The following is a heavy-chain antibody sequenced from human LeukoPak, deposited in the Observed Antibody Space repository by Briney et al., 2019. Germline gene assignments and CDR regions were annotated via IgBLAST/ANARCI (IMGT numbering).Heavy chain of an antibody. V-gene: IGHV1-24*01. CDR1: GYTLTELS. D-gene: IGHD2-15*01. J-gene: IGHJ4*02. CDR3: ATTLGYCSGGSCYPFDY. CDR2: FDPEDGET. Sequence: ASVKVSCKVSGYTLTELSMHWVRQAPGKGPEWMGGFDPEDGETIYAQKFQGRVTMTEDTSTDTAYMELSSLRSEDTAVYYCATTLGYCSGGSCYPFDYWGQGTLVTVSS.